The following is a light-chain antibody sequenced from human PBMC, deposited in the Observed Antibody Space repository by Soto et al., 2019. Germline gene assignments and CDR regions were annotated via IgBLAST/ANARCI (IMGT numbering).Light chain of an antibody. CDR2: DAY. J-gene: IGKJ5*01. V-gene: IGKV3-11*01. CDR3: QQRHMWPIT. CDR1: QSFRGL. Sequence: EVVLTQSPVTLSLSPGERSTLSCMASQSFRGLLAWYQQKPGQAPRLLIYDAYNRATGIPPRFSGSGSGTDFTLSLSSLEPEDCAVCYCQQRHMWPITFGQGTRLEIK.